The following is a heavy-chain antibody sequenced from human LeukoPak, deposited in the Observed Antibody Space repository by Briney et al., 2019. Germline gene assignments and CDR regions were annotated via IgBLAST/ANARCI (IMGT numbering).Heavy chain of an antibody. J-gene: IGHJ4*02. V-gene: IGHV3-7*01. CDR1: GLTFRRDW. CDR2: IKQDGSEK. CDR3: ATLDTAMVTNFGY. Sequence: GGSLRLSCAASGLTFRRDWMSWVRQAPGKGLEWVAMIKQDGSEKLYVDSVKGRFTISSDNTKNSLNLQMNSLRAEDTAVYYCATLDTAMVTNFGYWGQGTLVTVSS. D-gene: IGHD5-18*01.